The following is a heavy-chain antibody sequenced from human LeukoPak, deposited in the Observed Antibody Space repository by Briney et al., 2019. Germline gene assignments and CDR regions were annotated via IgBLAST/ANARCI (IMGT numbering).Heavy chain of an antibody. J-gene: IGHJ3*02. D-gene: IGHD3-9*01. Sequence: AASVRVSCKASGGTFSSYAISWVRQAPGQGLEWMGGIIPILGTANYAQKFQGRVTITADESTSTAYMELSSLRSEDTAVYYCARAPRTYYDILTGYLGAFDIWGQGTMVTVSS. V-gene: IGHV1-69*01. CDR1: GGTFSSYA. CDR2: IIPILGTA. CDR3: ARAPRTYYDILTGYLGAFDI.